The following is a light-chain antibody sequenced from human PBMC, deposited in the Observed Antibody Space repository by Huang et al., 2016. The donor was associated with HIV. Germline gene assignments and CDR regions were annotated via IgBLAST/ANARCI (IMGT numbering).Light chain of an antibody. CDR2: GAS. V-gene: IGKV3-15*01. J-gene: IGKJ2*01. CDR3: QQYNNWPPEYT. Sequence: EIVMTQSPATLSVSPGERATLSCRASQSVSSNLAWYQQNPGQAPRLLSYGASTRATGIPARFSGSGSGTKFTLTISSLQSEDFAVYYCQQYNNWPPEYTFGQGTKLEIK. CDR1: QSVSSN.